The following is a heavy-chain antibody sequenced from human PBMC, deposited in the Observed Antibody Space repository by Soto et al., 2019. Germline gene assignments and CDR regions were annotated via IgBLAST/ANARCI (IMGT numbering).Heavy chain of an antibody. Sequence: QVQLVESGGGVVQPGRSLRLSCAVSGFTVSTYGMHWVRQAPGKGLEWVAVISRDGGTKYYADSVKGRFTISRDNSRNTLCLEMNSLRCDDMAVYYCTGEVGSGYWGQGTLDTVSS. D-gene: IGHD3-10*01. J-gene: IGHJ4*02. V-gene: IGHV3-30*03. CDR3: TGEVGSGY. CDR1: GFTVSTYG. CDR2: ISRDGGTK.